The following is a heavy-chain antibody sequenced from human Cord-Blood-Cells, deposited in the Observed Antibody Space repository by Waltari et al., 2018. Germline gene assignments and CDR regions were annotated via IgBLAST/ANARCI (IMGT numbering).Heavy chain of an antibody. Sequence: QVQLPQWGAGLLTPSETLSLTCAVYGGSFTGYYWSWRRQPPGKGLEWIGEINHSGSTNYNPSLKSRVTISVDTSKNQFSLKLSSVTAADTAVYYCARHAWDSSTFFDYWGQGTLVTVSS. J-gene: IGHJ4*02. CDR2: INHSGST. V-gene: IGHV4-34*01. D-gene: IGHD6-13*01. CDR1: GGSFTGYY. CDR3: ARHAWDSSTFFDY.